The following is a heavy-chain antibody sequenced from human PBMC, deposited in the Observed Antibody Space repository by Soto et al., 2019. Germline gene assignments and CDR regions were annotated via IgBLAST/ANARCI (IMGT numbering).Heavy chain of an antibody. Sequence: SETLSLTCTVSGGSISSYYWSWIRQPPGKGLEWIGYIYYSGSTNYNPSLKSRVTISVDTSKNQFSLKLSSVTAADTAVYYCARHGSYDFCRGYYARWGQGTLVPVSS. CDR3: ARHGSYDFCRGYYAR. J-gene: IGHJ1*01. V-gene: IGHV4-59*08. CDR1: GGSISSYY. D-gene: IGHD3-3*01. CDR2: IYYSGST.